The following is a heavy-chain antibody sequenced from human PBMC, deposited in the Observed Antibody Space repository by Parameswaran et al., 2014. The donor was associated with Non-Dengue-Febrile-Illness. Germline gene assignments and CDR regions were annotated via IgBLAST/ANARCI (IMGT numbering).Heavy chain of an antibody. J-gene: IGHJ6*03. Sequence: VRQAPGKGLEWMGIIYPGDSDTRYSPSFQGQVTISADKSISTAYLQWSSLKASDTAMYYCARGRYYYYYYMDVWGKGTTVTVSS. V-gene: IGHV5-51*01. CDR3: ARGRYYYYYYMDV. CDR2: IYPGDSDT.